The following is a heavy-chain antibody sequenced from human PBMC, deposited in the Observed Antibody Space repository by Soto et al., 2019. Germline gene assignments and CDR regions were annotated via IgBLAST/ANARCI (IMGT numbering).Heavy chain of an antibody. V-gene: IGHV2-5*02. CDR3: AHRGYYYDSSGYYSAAEYFQH. CDR1: GFSLSTSGVG. J-gene: IGHJ1*01. Sequence: QITLKESGPTLVKPTQTLTLTCTFSGFSLSTSGVGVGWIRQPPGKALEWLALIYWDDDKRYSPSLKSRLTISKDTSKNQVVLTMNNMDPVDTATYYCAHRGYYYDSSGYYSAAEYFQHWGQGTLVTVSS. CDR2: IYWDDDK. D-gene: IGHD3-22*01.